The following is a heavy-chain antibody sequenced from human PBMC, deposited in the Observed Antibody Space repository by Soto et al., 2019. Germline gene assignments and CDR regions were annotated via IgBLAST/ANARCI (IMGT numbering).Heavy chain of an antibody. CDR3: ARSGGNYWFDP. CDR1: GFTFSSYA. D-gene: IGHD2-21*02. V-gene: IGHV3-66*01. CDR2: IYSGGST. Sequence: SLRLSCAASGFTFSSYAMSWVRQAPGKGLEWVSVIYSGGSTYYADSVKGRFTISRDNSKNTLYLQMNSLRAEDTAVYYCARSGGNYWFDPWGQGTLVTVSS. J-gene: IGHJ5*02.